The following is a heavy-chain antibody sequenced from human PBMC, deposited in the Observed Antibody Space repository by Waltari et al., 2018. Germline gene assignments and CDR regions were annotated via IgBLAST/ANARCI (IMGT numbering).Heavy chain of an antibody. CDR2: IYYSGST. J-gene: IGHJ6*02. V-gene: IGHV4-59*11. D-gene: IGHD5-12*01. CDR3: ARGVEMATIGMDV. CDR1: GGSISSHY. Sequence: QVQLQESGPGLVKPSETLSLTCTVSGGSISSHYWSWIRQPPGKGLEWSVYIYYSGSTNYNPSLKSRVTISVDTSKNQFSLKLSSVTAADTAVYYCARGVEMATIGMDVWGQGTTVTVSS.